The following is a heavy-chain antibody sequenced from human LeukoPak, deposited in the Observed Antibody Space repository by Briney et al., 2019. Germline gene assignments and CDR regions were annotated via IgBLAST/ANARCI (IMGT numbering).Heavy chain of an antibody. CDR2: ISSSSSYI. J-gene: IGHJ3*02. Sequence: GGSLRLSCAASGFTFSSYWMHWVRQAPGKGLEWVSSISSSSSYIYYADSVKGRFTISRDNAKNSLYLQMNSLRAEDTAVYYCARDGNFYDSSGYFYAFDIWGQGTMVTVSS. D-gene: IGHD3-22*01. CDR3: ARDGNFYDSSGYFYAFDI. V-gene: IGHV3-21*01. CDR1: GFTFSSYW.